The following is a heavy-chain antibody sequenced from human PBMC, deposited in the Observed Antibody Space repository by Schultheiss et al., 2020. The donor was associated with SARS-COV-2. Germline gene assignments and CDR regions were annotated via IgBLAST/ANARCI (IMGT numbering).Heavy chain of an antibody. CDR3: ARSKQQLGYWYFDL. J-gene: IGHJ2*01. CDR2: IYYSGST. V-gene: IGHV4-59*08. CDR1: GGSISSYY. Sequence: SETLSLTCTVSGGSISSYYWSWIRQPPGKGLEWIGYIYYSGSTNYNPSLKSRVTISVDTSKNQFSLKLSSVTAADTAVYYCARSKQQLGYWYFDLWGRGTLGTVSS. D-gene: IGHD6-13*01.